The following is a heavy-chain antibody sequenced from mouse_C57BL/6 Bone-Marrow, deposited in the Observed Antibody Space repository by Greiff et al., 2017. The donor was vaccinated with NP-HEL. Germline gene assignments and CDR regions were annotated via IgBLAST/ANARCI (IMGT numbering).Heavy chain of an antibody. J-gene: IGHJ3*01. CDR2: IYPRSGNT. CDR1: GYTFTSYG. V-gene: IGHV1-81*01. D-gene: IGHD1-1*01. CDR3: ASPPLYYYGSSRFAY. Sequence: QVQLQQSGAELARPGASVKLSCKASGYTFTSYGISWVKQRTGQGLEWIGEIYPRSGNTYYNEKFKGKATLTADKSSSTAYMELRSLTSEDSAVYFCASPPLYYYGSSRFAYWGQGTLVTVSA.